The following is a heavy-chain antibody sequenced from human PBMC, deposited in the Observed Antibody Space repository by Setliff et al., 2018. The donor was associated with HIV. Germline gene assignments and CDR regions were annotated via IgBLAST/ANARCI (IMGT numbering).Heavy chain of an antibody. V-gene: IGHV4-38-2*01. Sequence: TSETLSLTCAVSGYSISSGYYWGWIRQPPGKGLEWIGSIYHSGSTYYNPSLKSRVTVSVDTSKNQFSLKLSSVTAADTAVYYCASVSRDDSSGYFPMLGAFDIWGQGTMVTVSS. CDR2: IYHSGST. CDR1: GYSISSGYY. J-gene: IGHJ3*02. CDR3: ASVSRDDSSGYFPMLGAFDI. D-gene: IGHD3-22*01.